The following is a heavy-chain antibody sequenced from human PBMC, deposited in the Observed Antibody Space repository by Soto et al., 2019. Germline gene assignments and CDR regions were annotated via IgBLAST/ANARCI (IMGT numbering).Heavy chain of an antibody. D-gene: IGHD1-26*01. CDR2: IYYSGST. Sequence: QVQLQESGPGLVKPSETLSLTCTVSGGSVSSGSYYWSWIRQPPGKGLEWIGYIYYSGSTNYNPSRKSRVTISVDTSKNQFSLKLSSVTAADTAVYYCARVPSGSYRRGDYFDYWGQGTLVTVSS. V-gene: IGHV4-61*01. CDR3: ARVPSGSYRRGDYFDY. J-gene: IGHJ4*02. CDR1: GGSVSSGSYY.